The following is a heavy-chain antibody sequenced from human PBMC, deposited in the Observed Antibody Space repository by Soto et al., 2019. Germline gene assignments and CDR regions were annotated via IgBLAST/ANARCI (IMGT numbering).Heavy chain of an antibody. CDR1: GYTFTTYG. D-gene: IGHD6-13*01. Sequence: ASVKVSCKASGYTFTTYGISWVRQAPGQGLEWMGWISGHNDNTIYAQKIQGRVTMTTDTSTSTAYMELRSLRSDDTAVYYCARDCHQYRSTWFDTFDIWGQGTMVTVSS. CDR3: ARDCHQYRSTWFDTFDI. CDR2: ISGHNDNT. V-gene: IGHV1-18*01. J-gene: IGHJ3*02.